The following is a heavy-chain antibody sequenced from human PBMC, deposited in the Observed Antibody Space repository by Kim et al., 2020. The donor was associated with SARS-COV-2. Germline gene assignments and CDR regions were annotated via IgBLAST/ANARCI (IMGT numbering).Heavy chain of an antibody. CDR2: IYYSGST. J-gene: IGHJ6*02. D-gene: IGHD2-15*01. CDR3: ARDGPVARSLYYYGMDV. V-gene: IGHV4-59*01. CDR1: GGSISSYY. Sequence: SETLSLTCTVSGGSISSYYWSWIRQPPGKGLEWIGYIYYSGSTNYNPSLKSRVTISVDTSKNQFSLKLSSVTAADTAVYYCARDGPVARSLYYYGMDVWGQGTTVTVSS.